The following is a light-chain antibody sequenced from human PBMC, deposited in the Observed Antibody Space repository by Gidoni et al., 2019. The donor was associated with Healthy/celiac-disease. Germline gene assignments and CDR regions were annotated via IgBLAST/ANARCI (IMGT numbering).Light chain of an antibody. CDR2: ATS. CDR1: QSISSN. V-gene: IGKV1-39*01. CDR3: QQSYSNPVT. J-gene: IGKJ2*01. Sequence: DIQMTQSPSSLSASVGDRVTITCRASQSISSNLNWYQQKPGKAPALLIYATSSLQSGVPSRFSGSGSGTDFTLTINSLQPEDFATYYCQQSYSNPVTFGQGTKLEIK.